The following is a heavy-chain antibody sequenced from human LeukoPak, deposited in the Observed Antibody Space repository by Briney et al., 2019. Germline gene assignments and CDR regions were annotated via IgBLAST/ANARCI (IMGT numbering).Heavy chain of an antibody. V-gene: IGHV3-21*01. Sequence: GGSLRLXCAASAFSFSDYSMNWVRQAPGKGLEWVSSISSRSRHVYYAASVQGRFTISRDDAKNSLYLQMNSLRVEDMAVYYCVKDLMARFLMGGTTAYLHHWGQGTLVTVSS. D-gene: IGHD1-1*01. CDR2: ISSRSRHV. J-gene: IGHJ1*01. CDR3: VKDLMARFLMGGTTAYLHH. CDR1: AFSFSDYS.